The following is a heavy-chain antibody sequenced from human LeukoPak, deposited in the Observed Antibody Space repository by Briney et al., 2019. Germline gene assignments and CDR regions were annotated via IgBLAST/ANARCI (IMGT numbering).Heavy chain of an antibody. CDR3: ARSGAQPVGFDY. CDR1: GGSISSYY. J-gene: IGHJ4*02. CDR2: IYYSGST. D-gene: IGHD6-13*01. Sequence: SETLSLTCTVSGGSISSYYWSWIRQPPGKGLEWIGYIYYSGSTYYNPSLKSRVTISVDTSKNQFSLKLSSVTAADTAVYYCARSGAQPVGFDYWGQGTLVTVSS. V-gene: IGHV4-59*06.